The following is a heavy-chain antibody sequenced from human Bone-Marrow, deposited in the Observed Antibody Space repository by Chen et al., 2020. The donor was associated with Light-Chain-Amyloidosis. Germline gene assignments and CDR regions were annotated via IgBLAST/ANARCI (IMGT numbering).Heavy chain of an antibody. CDR3: AKAIVSPGLGRQKRGYHFDS. V-gene: IGHV3-23*04. J-gene: IGHJ4*02. CDR2: ISGSGNSI. Sequence: EVRLVESGGGVVQPGGSLGLSCAASGFIFSNSAMSWVRQAPGKGLEWVSGISGSGNSIFYADSVKGRFTISRDNSKDTLSLQMNSLRDDDMAIYYCAKAIVSPGLGRQKRGYHFDSWGQGTLVTVSS. CDR1: GFIFSNSA. D-gene: IGHD1-26*01.